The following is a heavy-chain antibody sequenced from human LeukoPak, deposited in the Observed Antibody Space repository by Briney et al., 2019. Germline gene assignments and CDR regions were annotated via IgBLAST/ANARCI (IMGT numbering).Heavy chain of an antibody. V-gene: IGHV4-31*03. CDR1: GGSISSGGYY. CDR2: IYYSGST. J-gene: IGHJ4*02. CDR3: ASSGGSTVRAYYFDY. Sequence: SETLSLTCTVSGGSISSGGYYWSWIRQHPGKGLEWIGYIYYSGSTYYNPSLKSRVTISVDTSKNQFSLKLSSVTAADTAVYYCASSGGSTVRAYYFDYWGRGTLVTVSS. D-gene: IGHD1-14*01.